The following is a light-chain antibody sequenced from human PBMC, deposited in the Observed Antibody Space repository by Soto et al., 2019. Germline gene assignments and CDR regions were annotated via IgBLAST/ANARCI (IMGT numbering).Light chain of an antibody. J-gene: IGKJ2*01. CDR1: QSISSY. Sequence: DIQMTQSPSSLSASVGDRVTITCRASQSISSYLNWYQQKPGKAPKLLFYAASSLQSVVPSRFSGSRSGTDFTLTISSLQPADFATYYCQQSYSTPYTFGQGTKLEIK. CDR3: QQSYSTPYT. V-gene: IGKV1-39*01. CDR2: AAS.